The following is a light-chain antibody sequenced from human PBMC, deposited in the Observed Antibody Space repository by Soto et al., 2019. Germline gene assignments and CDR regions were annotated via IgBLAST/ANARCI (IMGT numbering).Light chain of an antibody. V-gene: IGKV3-20*01. CDR1: LSVSSNY. Sequence: EIVLTQSPGTLSLSPGERATLSCRASLSVSSNYVAWYQQKPGQAPRLLIYGASSRATGIPDRFSGSGSGTDFTLTISRLEPEDSALYYCQHYAGGSRITFGHGTRLEIK. J-gene: IGKJ5*01. CDR2: GAS. CDR3: QHYAGGSRIT.